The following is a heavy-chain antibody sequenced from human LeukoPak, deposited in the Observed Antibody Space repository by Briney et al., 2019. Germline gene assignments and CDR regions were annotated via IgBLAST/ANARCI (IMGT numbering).Heavy chain of an antibody. Sequence: SQTLSLTCAVSGGSISSGGYSWSWLRQPAGTGLEWIGRIYTSGSTNYNPSLKSRVTMSVDTSKNQFSLKLSSVTAADTAVYYCARATVLEWLFVLDYWGQGTLVTVSS. CDR2: IYTSGST. V-gene: IGHV4-61*02. CDR3: ARATVLEWLFVLDY. D-gene: IGHD3-3*01. CDR1: GGSISSGGYS. J-gene: IGHJ4*02.